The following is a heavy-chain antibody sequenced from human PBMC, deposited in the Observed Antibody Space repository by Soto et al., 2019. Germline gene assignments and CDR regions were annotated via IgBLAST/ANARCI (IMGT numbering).Heavy chain of an antibody. J-gene: IGHJ4*02. D-gene: IGHD5-18*01. Sequence: GGSLRLSCAASRFTFSNYGMHWVRHAPGKGLEWVAVISHDGTVKYYADSVKGRFTISRDNFQNTLDLQMDSLRAEDTAVYYCAKERDTRSSSCFDSWGQGTLVTVSS. CDR2: ISHDGTVK. CDR3: AKERDTRSSSCFDS. CDR1: RFTFSNYG. V-gene: IGHV3-30*18.